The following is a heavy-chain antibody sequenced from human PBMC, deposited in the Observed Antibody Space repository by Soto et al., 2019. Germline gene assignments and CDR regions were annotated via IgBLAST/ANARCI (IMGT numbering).Heavy chain of an antibody. Sequence: QVQLVESGGGVVQPGRSLRLSCAASGFTFSNYAMHWVRQAPGKGLEWVAVISYDGSNKYYADSVKGRFTISRDNSKNTLFLQMNSLRAEDTAVYYCARELAYYYDSSGYSVPFGYWGQGTLVTVSS. V-gene: IGHV3-30-3*01. J-gene: IGHJ4*02. D-gene: IGHD3-22*01. CDR1: GFTFSNYA. CDR3: ARELAYYYDSSGYSVPFGY. CDR2: ISYDGSNK.